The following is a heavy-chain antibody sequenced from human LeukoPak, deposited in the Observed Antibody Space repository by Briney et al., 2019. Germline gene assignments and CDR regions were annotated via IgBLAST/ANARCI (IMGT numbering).Heavy chain of an antibody. CDR2: IYTSGTT. J-gene: IGHJ6*03. Sequence: PSETLSLTCSVSGGSISNYYWNWIRQPAGKGLEWIGHIYTSGTTNRNPSLKSRVTLSLDTSKSRFSLKLTSVTAADTAVYYCARVPPNSYNYMDVWGKGTTVTVSS. CDR1: GGSISNYY. CDR3: ARVPPNSYNYMDV. V-gene: IGHV4-4*07.